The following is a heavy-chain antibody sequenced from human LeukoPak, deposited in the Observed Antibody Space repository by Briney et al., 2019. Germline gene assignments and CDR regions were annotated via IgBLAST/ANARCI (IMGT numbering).Heavy chain of an antibody. D-gene: IGHD4-11*01. CDR2: ISAYNGNT. V-gene: IGHV1-18*01. J-gene: IGHJ4*02. Sequence: ASVKVSCKASGYAFTKSGIAWVRQAPGQGLEWMGWISAYNGNTNYAQKLQGRVTMTTDTSTSTAYMELRSLRSDDTAVYYCARVGMDYSNYRGGLDYWGQGTLVTVSS. CDR1: GYAFTKSG. CDR3: ARVGMDYSNYRGGLDY.